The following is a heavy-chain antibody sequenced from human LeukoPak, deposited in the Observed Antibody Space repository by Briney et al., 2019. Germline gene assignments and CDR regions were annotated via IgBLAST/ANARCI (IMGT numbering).Heavy chain of an antibody. V-gene: IGHV4-31*03. CDR1: GGSISIGGYY. D-gene: IGHD3-3*01. Sequence: PSETLSLTCTVSGGSISIGGYYWSSIRQHPGKGLEWIGYIYYSGSTYYNPSLKSRVTISVDTSKNQFSLKLSSVTAADTAVYYCARAMAYYDFWSGYYMYNWFDPWGQGTLVTVSS. J-gene: IGHJ5*02. CDR2: IYYSGST. CDR3: ARAMAYYDFWSGYYMYNWFDP.